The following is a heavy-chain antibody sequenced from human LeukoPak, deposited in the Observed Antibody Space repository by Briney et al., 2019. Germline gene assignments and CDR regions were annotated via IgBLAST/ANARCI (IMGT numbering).Heavy chain of an antibody. J-gene: IGHJ5*02. CDR1: GYTFTGYY. CDR2: INPNSGGT. D-gene: IGHD6-13*01. V-gene: IGHV1-2*02. CDR3: ARGIAVGQFIAAAAWFDP. Sequence: GASVKVSCKASGYTFTGYYMHWVRQAPGQGLEWMGWINPNSGGTNCAQKFQGRVTMTRDTSISTAYMELSRLRSDDTAVYYCARGIAVGQFIAAAAWFDPWGQGTLVTVSS.